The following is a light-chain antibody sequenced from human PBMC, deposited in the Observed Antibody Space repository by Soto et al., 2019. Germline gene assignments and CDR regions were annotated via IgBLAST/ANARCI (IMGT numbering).Light chain of an antibody. Sequence: ESVLTQSPGTLSMSPGERATLSCRASQSVSSSYSAWYQQKPGQAPRLLIYGAPRRATGIPDRFSGSGSGTDFTLTISRLEPEDFAVYYWQQSGSSPFTFGPGTKVDIK. J-gene: IGKJ3*01. CDR3: QQSGSSPFT. CDR2: GAP. V-gene: IGKV3-20*01. CDR1: QSVSSSY.